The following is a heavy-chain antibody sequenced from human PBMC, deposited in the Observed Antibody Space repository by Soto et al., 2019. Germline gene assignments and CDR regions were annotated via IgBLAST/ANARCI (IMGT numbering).Heavy chain of an antibody. Sequence: PSQALSVTCPVSGGSISSYYLSWIRQPPGKGLEWIGYIYYSGGTSYNPSLKSRVTISVDTSKNQFSLKLSSVTPEDTAVYYCARDLGGWPDYWGQGTLVTV. V-gene: IGHV4-59*01. CDR2: IYYSGGT. D-gene: IGHD2-15*01. CDR3: ARDLGGWPDY. J-gene: IGHJ4*02. CDR1: GGSISSYY.